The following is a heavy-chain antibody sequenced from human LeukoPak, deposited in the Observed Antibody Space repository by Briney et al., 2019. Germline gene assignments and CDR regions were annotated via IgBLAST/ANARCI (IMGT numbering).Heavy chain of an antibody. J-gene: IGHJ4*02. D-gene: IGHD5-12*01. CDR3: ARSAAIVDIVTTTPIDY. CDR1: GFTFSSYS. CDR2: ISSSSSYI. V-gene: IGHV3-21*01. Sequence: VGSLRLSCAASGFTFSSYSMNWVRQAPGKGLEWVSFISSSSSYIYYADSMKGRFTISRDNAKNSLYLQMNSLRAEDTAVYYCARSAAIVDIVTTTPIDYWGQGTLVTVSS.